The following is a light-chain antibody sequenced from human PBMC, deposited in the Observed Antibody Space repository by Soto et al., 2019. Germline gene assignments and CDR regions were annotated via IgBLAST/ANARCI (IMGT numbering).Light chain of an antibody. CDR2: GAS. J-gene: IGKJ1*01. CDR1: QSVSSSY. V-gene: IGKV3-20*01. Sequence: EIVLAQSPGTLSLSPGARATLSCRASQSVSSSYLAWYQQRPGQAPRLLIYGASSSDTGIPDRFSGSGSGTDFTLTISRLEPEDFAVYYCQQYGSSHPWTFGQGTKVEIK. CDR3: QQYGSSHPWT.